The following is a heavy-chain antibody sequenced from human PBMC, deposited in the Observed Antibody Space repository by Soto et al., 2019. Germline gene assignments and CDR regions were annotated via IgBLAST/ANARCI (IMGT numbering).Heavy chain of an antibody. V-gene: IGHV3-23*01. Sequence: PGGSLRLSCAASGFTFSSYAMSWVRQVPGKGLEWVSAISGSGGSTYYADSVKGRFTISRDNSKNTLYLQMNSLRAEDTAVYHCAKGTTVTTYNFDYWGQGTLVTVSS. CDR3: AKGTTVTTYNFDY. CDR2: ISGSGGST. J-gene: IGHJ4*02. CDR1: GFTFSSYA. D-gene: IGHD4-17*01.